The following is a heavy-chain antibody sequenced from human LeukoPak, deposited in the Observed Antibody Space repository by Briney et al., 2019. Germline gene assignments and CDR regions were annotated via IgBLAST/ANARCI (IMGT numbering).Heavy chain of an antibody. CDR3: AKDRQAFWNGVFDY. Sequence: GGSLRLSCAASGFTFSTYGMHWVRQAPGKGLEWVTFLRYDGNNKFYADSVKGRFTISRDNSKNTLYLQMNSLRPEDTAVYYCAKDRQAFWNGVFDYWGQGTLVTVSS. D-gene: IGHD3-3*01. CDR1: GFTFSTYG. CDR2: LRYDGNNK. J-gene: IGHJ4*02. V-gene: IGHV3-30*02.